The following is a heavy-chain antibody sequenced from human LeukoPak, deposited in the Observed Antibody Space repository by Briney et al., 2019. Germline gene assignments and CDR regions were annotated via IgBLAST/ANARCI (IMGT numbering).Heavy chain of an antibody. D-gene: IGHD3-3*01. CDR2: IYYSGST. CDR3: ARGFLEWLPIDY. V-gene: IGHV4-30-4*08. CDR1: GGSISSGDYY. Sequence: PSETLSLTCSVPGGSISSGDYYWSWIRQPPGKGLEWIGYIYYSGSTYYNPSLKSRVTISVDTSKNQFSLKLSSVTAADTAVYYCARGFLEWLPIDYWGQGTLVTVSS. J-gene: IGHJ4*02.